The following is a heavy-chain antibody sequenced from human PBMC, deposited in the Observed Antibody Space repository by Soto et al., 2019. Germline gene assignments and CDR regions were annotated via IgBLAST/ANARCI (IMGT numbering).Heavy chain of an antibody. D-gene: IGHD3-3*01. V-gene: IGHV4-61*01. CDR3: ARDFAYFDS. CDR2: VYHTGRP. CDR1: GGSFKSGSYS. Sequence: PSETLSLTCTVSGGSFKSGSYSWSWIRRPPGKGHKWIGYVYHTGRPSYSPGHKTRVSISIDTSKNQISLNLDSVTVADTAVYFCARDFAYFDSWGQGTLVTV. J-gene: IGHJ4*02.